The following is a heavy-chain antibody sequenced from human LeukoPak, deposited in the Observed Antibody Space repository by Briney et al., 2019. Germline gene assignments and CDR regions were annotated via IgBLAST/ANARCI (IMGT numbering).Heavy chain of an antibody. V-gene: IGHV1-69*05. CDR1: GGTFSSYA. D-gene: IGHD3-10*01. Sequence: SVKVSCKASGGTFSSYAISWVRQAPGQGLEWMGGIIPIFGTANYAQKFQGRVTITRDTSASTAYMELSSLRSEDTAVYYCARDWITMVRADDAFDIWGQGTMVTVSS. J-gene: IGHJ3*02. CDR2: IIPIFGTA. CDR3: ARDWITMVRADDAFDI.